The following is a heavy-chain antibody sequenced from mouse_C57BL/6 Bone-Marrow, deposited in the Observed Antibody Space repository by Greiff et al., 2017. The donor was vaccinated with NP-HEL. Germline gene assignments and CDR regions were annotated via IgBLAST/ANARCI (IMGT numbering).Heavy chain of an antibody. V-gene: IGHV1-81*01. CDR3: AKTAQVPYAMDY. Sequence: VQLVESGAELARPGASVKLSCKASGYTFTSYGISWVKQRTGQGLEWIGEIYPRSGNTYYNEKFKGKATLTADKSSSTAYMELRSLTSEDSAVYYCAKTAQVPYAMDYWGQGTSVTVSS. CDR1: GYTFTSYG. D-gene: IGHD3-2*02. CDR2: IYPRSGNT. J-gene: IGHJ4*01.